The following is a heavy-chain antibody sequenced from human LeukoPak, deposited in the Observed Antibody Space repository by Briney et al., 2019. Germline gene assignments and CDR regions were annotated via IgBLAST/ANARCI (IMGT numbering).Heavy chain of an antibody. CDR1: GFTVSSNY. CDR3: ARAGDCTNGICYTADFDY. V-gene: IGHV3-23*01. CDR2: ITDNGATT. J-gene: IGHJ4*02. Sequence: GGSLRLSCAASGFTVSSNYMSWVRQAPGKGLEWVSAITDNGATTYYADSVKGRFTISRDNSKNTLYLQMNSLRAEDTAVYYCARAGDCTNGICYTADFDYWGQGTLVTVSS. D-gene: IGHD2-8*01.